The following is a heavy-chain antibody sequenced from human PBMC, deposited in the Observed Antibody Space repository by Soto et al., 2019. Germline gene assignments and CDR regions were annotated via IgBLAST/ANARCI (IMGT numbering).Heavy chain of an antibody. Sequence: TSETLSLTCTVSGGSISGYYWTWIRQPPGKGLEWVGSLFYGGTTDYNPSLKSRLTMSLDTSKNHFSLKLRSVTAADTAVYYCSRHRGPAPVYWGQGXLVTVYS. CDR2: LFYGGTT. J-gene: IGHJ4*02. V-gene: IGHV4-39*01. CDR1: GGSISGYY. CDR3: SRHRGPAPVY. D-gene: IGHD3-10*01.